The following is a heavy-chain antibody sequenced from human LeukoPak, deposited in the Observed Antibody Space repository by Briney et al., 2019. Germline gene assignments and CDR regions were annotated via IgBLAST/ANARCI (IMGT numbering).Heavy chain of an antibody. J-gene: IGHJ3*02. Sequence: ASVKVSCKASGYTFCAYYMYWVRQAPGQGLEWMGWIRPNSGGTNYTQKFQGRVTITRDTSINTAYMELSRLTSDDTAVYFCATWGLHFDIWGQGTMVIVAS. CDR3: ATWGLHFDI. CDR2: IRPNSGGT. V-gene: IGHV1-2*02. CDR1: GYTFCAYY. D-gene: IGHD3-16*01.